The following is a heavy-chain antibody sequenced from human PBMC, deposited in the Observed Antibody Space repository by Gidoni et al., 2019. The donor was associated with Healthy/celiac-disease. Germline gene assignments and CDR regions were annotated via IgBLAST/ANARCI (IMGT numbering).Heavy chain of an antibody. Sequence: QVQLQQWGAGLLKPSETLSLTCAVYGGSFSGYYLSWIRQPPGKGLEWIGEINHSGSTNYNPSLKSRVTISVDTSKNQFSLKLSSVTAADTAVYYCARGLRFWSGYYTGRVTNWFDPWGQGTLVTVSS. CDR2: INHSGST. D-gene: IGHD3-3*01. CDR1: GGSFSGYY. V-gene: IGHV4-34*01. CDR3: ARGLRFWSGYYTGRVTNWFDP. J-gene: IGHJ5*02.